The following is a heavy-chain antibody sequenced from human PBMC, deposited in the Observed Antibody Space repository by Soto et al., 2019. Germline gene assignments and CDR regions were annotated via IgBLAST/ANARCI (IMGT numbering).Heavy chain of an antibody. V-gene: IGHV3-30*18. CDR3: AKARRTRTTDYFDY. CDR2: ISYDGSVE. J-gene: IGHJ4*02. Sequence: GGSLRLSCAASGFTFSSYAMHWVRQAPGKGLECVAVISYDGSVEYYADSVKGRFTISRDNSKSTLYLQMDSLRAEDTAVYYCAKARRTRTTDYFDYWGQGTLVTVSS. D-gene: IGHD1-7*01. CDR1: GFTFSSYA.